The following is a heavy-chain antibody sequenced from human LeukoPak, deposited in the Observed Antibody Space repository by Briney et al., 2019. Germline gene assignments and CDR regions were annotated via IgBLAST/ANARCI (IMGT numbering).Heavy chain of an antibody. CDR3: ARDDGTLPYYYMDV. J-gene: IGHJ6*03. Sequence: GGSLRLSCAASGFTFSSYWMNWVRQAPGKGLEWVANIKQDGSEKYYVDSVKGRFTISRDNAKNSLYLQMNSLRAEDTAVYYCARDDGTLPYYYMDVWGKGTTVTVSS. CDR1: GFTFSSYW. V-gene: IGHV3-7*01. CDR2: IKQDGSEK.